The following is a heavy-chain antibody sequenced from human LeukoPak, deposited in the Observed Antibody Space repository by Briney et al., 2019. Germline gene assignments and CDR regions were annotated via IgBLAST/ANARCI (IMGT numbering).Heavy chain of an antibody. V-gene: IGHV1-18*01. Sequence: GASVKVSCKASGYTFTSYGISWVRQAPGQGPEWMGWISAYNGNTNYAQKLQGRVTMTTDTSTSTAYMELRSLRSDDTAVYYCARAYDCWSGYPSGDYWGQGTLVTVSS. CDR2: ISAYNGNT. CDR3: ARAYDCWSGYPSGDY. D-gene: IGHD3-3*01. J-gene: IGHJ4*02. CDR1: GYTFTSYG.